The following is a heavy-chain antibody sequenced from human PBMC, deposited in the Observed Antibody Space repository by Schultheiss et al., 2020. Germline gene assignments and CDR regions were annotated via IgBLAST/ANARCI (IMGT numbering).Heavy chain of an antibody. V-gene: IGHV4-39*02. CDR3: ARDREYSYGYDYYYYYYMDV. CDR1: GGSISSSSYY. D-gene: IGHD5-18*01. CDR2: IYYSGST. J-gene: IGHJ6*03. Sequence: SQTLSLTCTVSGGSISSSSYYWGWIRQPPGKGLEWIGSIYYSGSTYYNPSLKSRVSISVDTSKNQFSLKLSSVTAADTAVYYCARDREYSYGYDYYYYYYMDVWGKETTVTVSS.